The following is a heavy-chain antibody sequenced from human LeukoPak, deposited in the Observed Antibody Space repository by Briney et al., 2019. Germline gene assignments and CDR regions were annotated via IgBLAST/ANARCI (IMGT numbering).Heavy chain of an antibody. CDR3: ANKYYYGSGSYYYFDY. J-gene: IGHJ4*02. CDR1: GFTFSSYA. Sequence: PGGSLRLPCAASGFTFSSYAMSWVRQAPGKGLEWVSAISGSGGSTYYADSVKGRFTISRDNSKNTLYLQMNSLRAEDTAVYYCANKYYYGSGSYYYFDYWGQGTLVTVSS. D-gene: IGHD3-10*01. V-gene: IGHV3-23*01. CDR2: ISGSGGST.